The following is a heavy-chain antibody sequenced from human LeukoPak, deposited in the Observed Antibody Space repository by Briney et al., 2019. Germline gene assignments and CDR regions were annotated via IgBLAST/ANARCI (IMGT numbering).Heavy chain of an antibody. Sequence: ASVKVSCNASGYIFTTYPISWVRQAPGQGLQWMGWISTYTGNTNYAQKLQGRVTMTTDTSTSTAYMELRSLRSDDTAVYYCARDLLDYGDSGSGYWGQGTLVTVSS. J-gene: IGHJ4*02. CDR3: ARDLLDYGDSGSGY. D-gene: IGHD4-17*01. CDR2: ISTYTGNT. CDR1: GYIFTTYP. V-gene: IGHV1-18*01.